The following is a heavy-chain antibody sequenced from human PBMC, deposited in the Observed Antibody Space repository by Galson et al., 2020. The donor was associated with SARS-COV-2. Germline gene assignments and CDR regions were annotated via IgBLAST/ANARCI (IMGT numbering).Heavy chain of an antibody. V-gene: IGHV1-24*01. CDR3: ATGPALDYGDDGCWFDP. Sequence: ASVKVSCKVSGYTLTELSMHWVRQAPGKGLEWMGGFDPEDGETIYAQKFQGRVTMTEDTSTDTAYMELSSLRSEDTAVYYCATGPALDYGDDGCWFDPWGQGTLVTGSS. D-gene: IGHD4-17*01. J-gene: IGHJ5*02. CDR2: FDPEDGET. CDR1: GYTLTELS.